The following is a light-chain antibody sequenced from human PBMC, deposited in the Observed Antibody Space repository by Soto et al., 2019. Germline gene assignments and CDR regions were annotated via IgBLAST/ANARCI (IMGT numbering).Light chain of an antibody. Sequence: DIQMTQFPSSLSASVGDRVTITCLASQGIRNYLAWYQQKPGRGPELLIYAASTLQSGVPSRFSGSESGTDFALTINCLQPEDVATYYCQKYDSVAQTFRPGTKVDIK. CDR2: AAS. CDR1: QGIRNY. J-gene: IGKJ3*01. CDR3: QKYDSVAQT. V-gene: IGKV1-27*01.